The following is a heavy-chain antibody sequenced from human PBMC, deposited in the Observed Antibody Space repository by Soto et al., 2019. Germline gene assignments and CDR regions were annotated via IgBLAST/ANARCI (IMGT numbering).Heavy chain of an antibody. J-gene: IGHJ3*02. CDR2: VNPRVGST. Sequence: QVQQVQSGAEVKKPGASVKVSCKASGYTFTSDYMHWVRQAPGQGLEWMGVVNPRVGSTTYAQKFQGRVSMTRDTSTSTVYMELSSLRSEDTAMYYCASRKGYGFAFDIWGQGTLVTVSS. D-gene: IGHD4-17*01. CDR1: GYTFTSDY. V-gene: IGHV1-46*03. CDR3: ASRKGYGFAFDI.